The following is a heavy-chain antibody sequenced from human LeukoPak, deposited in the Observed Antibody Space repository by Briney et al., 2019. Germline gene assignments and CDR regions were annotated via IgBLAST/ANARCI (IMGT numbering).Heavy chain of an antibody. Sequence: GGALRLSCAASGVSLSDYYMTWVRHAPGKGLGWGSYVGNGGSNLMLYADSVKGRFTVVRDYAKNSMYLQMNSLSAEDTAVYYCARDKSNKGHDCWGQGTLVTVSS. CDR2: VGNGGSNLM. CDR1: GVSLSDYY. CDR3: ARDKSNKGHDC. V-gene: IGHV3-11*01. J-gene: IGHJ4*02.